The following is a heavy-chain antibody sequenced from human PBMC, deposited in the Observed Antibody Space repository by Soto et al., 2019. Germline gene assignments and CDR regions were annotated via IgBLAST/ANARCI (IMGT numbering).Heavy chain of an antibody. CDR2: INPNSGGT. CDR3: ARGVVPYYYDSSGYYYDY. Sequence: ASVKVSCKASGYTFTGYYMHWVRQAPGQGLEWMGWINPNSGGTNYAQKFQGRVTMTADESTSTAYMELSSLRSEDTAVYYCARGVVPYYYDSSGYYYDYWGQGTLVTVSS. J-gene: IGHJ4*02. CDR1: GYTFTGYY. D-gene: IGHD3-22*01. V-gene: IGHV1-2*02.